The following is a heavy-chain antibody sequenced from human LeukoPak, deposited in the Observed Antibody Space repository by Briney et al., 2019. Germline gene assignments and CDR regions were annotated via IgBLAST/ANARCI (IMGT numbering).Heavy chain of an antibody. V-gene: IGHV3-30*02. CDR3: AKGFVVVVSATQSSWFDP. D-gene: IGHD2-15*01. Sequence: GGSLRLSCAASGFSFTTYGMHWVRQAPGKGLEGVAFIRHDGTGKSHADSVKGRFTISRDNSKNTLYLQMNSLRAEDTAVYYCAKGFVVVVSATQSSWFDPWGQGTLVTVSS. J-gene: IGHJ5*02. CDR1: GFSFTTYG. CDR2: IRHDGTGK.